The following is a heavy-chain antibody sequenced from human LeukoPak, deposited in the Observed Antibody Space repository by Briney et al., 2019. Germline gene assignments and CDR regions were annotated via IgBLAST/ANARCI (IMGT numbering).Heavy chain of an antibody. CDR2: VYPGDSET. Sequence: GESPKISCKGSGYIFTTYWIAWVRQMPGKGLEWMGTVYPGDSETRDNPSFQGQVTISTDKSINTAYLQWSSLKASDTAMYYCARHKGYGNYYDYDLDVWGEGTTVTVSS. D-gene: IGHD5-18*01. CDR3: ARHKGYGNYYDYDLDV. V-gene: IGHV5-51*01. J-gene: IGHJ6*04. CDR1: GYIFTTYW.